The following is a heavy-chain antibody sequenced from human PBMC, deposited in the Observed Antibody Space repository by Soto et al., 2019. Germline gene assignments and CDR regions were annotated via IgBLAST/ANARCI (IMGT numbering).Heavy chain of an antibody. J-gene: IGHJ4*02. CDR1: GFTFSSYA. V-gene: IGHV3-23*01. Sequence: EVQLLESGGGLVQPGGSLRLSCAASGFTFSSYAMSWVRQAPGKGLEWVSAISGSGGSTYYADSVKGRFTISRDNSKNTLYLQMNCLRAEDTAVYHCAIDETAAAMVCFDYWGQGTLVTSSS. D-gene: IGHD5-18*01. CDR2: ISGSGGST. CDR3: AIDETAAAMVCFDY.